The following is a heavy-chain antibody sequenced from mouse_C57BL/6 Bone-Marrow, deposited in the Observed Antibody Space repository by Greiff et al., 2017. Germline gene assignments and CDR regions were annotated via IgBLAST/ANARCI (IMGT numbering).Heavy chain of an antibody. CDR2: ISDGGSYT. Sequence: EVQLVESGGGLVKPGGSLKLSCAASGFTFSSYAMSWVRQTPEKRLEWVATISDGGSYTYYPDNVKGRFTISRDNAKNNLYLQMSHLKSEDTAMYYCARNWAAWVAYWGQGTLVTVSA. CDR1: GFTFSSYA. J-gene: IGHJ3*01. D-gene: IGHD4-1*01. V-gene: IGHV5-4*01. CDR3: ARNWAAWVAY.